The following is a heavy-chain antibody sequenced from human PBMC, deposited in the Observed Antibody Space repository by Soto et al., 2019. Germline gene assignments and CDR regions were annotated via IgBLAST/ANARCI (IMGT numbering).Heavy chain of an antibody. CDR2: IYPSDSQT. D-gene: IGHD3-22*01. CDR3: ARQIYDSDTGPNFQYYFDS. J-gene: IGHJ4*02. Sequence: PGESLKISCTGVGYSFTSYWIGWVRQMPGKGLEWMGIIYPSDSQTYYSPSFRGHVTISATKSITTVFLQWSSLRASDTAMYYCARQIYDSDTGPNFQYYFDSWGQGTPVTVSS. V-gene: IGHV5-51*01. CDR1: GYSFTSYW.